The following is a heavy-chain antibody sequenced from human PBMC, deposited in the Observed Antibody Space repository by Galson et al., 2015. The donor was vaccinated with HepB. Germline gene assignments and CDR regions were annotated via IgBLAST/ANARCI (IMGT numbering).Heavy chain of an antibody. CDR1: GFTFSSYS. CDR2: ISGSGGST. V-gene: IGHV3-23*01. CDR3: ARDRTGYSFTLDY. J-gene: IGHJ4*02. D-gene: IGHD5-18*01. Sequence: SLRLSCAASGFTFSSYSMSWVRQAPGKGLEWVSAISGSGGSTYYADSVKGRFTISRDNSKNTLYLQMNSLRAEDTAVYYCARDRTGYSFTLDYWGQGTLVTVSS.